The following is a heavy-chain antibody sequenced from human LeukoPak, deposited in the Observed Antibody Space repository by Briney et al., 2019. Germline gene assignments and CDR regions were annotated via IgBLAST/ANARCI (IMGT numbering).Heavy chain of an antibody. D-gene: IGHD2-21*02. CDR2: INPHSGGT. CDR1: GFTFTGYY. J-gene: IGHJ4*02. CDR3: VREGNELLSKDFDY. Sequence: ASVTVSCKASGFTFTGYYIHWVRQATGQGLEWMGYINPHSGGTNSPQKFQGRVTLTTDTSISAAYMELSSLISDDTAMYYCVREGNELLSKDFDYWGQGTLVAVSS. V-gene: IGHV1-2*02.